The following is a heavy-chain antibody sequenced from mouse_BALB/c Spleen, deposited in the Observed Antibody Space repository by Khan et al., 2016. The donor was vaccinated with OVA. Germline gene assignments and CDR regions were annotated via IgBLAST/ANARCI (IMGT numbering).Heavy chain of an antibody. V-gene: IGHV9-2-1*01. J-gene: IGHJ3*01. D-gene: IGHD1-1*02. Sequence: QIQLVQSGPELKKPGETVKISCKASGYTFTDYSMHWVKQAPGKGLKWMGWINTETGEPTYADDFKGRFAFSLETSASAAYLHINNLKNEDTATYFCARRDYAYNWFAYWGQGTLVTVSA. CDR2: INTETGEP. CDR1: GYTFTDYS. CDR3: ARRDYAYNWFAY.